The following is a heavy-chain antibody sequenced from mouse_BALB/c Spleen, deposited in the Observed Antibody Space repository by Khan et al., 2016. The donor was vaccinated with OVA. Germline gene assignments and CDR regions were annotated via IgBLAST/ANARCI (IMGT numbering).Heavy chain of an antibody. CDR2: INTYTGEP. V-gene: IGHV9-3-1*01. J-gene: IGHJ4*01. CDR3: ARVGYSGTMDF. D-gene: IGHD2-14*01. Sequence: QVQLKQSGPELKKPGETVQISCKASGFTFTNYGMNWVRQAPGKGLKWMGWINTYTGEPTFTDDFKGRFAFSLETSASTAYLQINSLKNEEATSYFCARVGYSGTMDFWGQGTSVTVSS. CDR1: GFTFTNYG.